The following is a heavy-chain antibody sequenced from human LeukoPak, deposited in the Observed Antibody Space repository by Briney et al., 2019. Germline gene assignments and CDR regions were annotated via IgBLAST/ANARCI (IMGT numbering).Heavy chain of an antibody. CDR1: GYTFTGYY. D-gene: IGHD6-19*01. CDR3: SRGVYSGWYTHNWLDS. Sequence: ASVKVSCKASGYTFTGYYIHWVRQAPGQGLEWMGWINPHNGDTNYEQMFQGRVTMTRDTSISTAYMELSSLRSDDTAVYYCSRGVYSGWYTHNWLDSWGQGTLVIVSS. CDR2: INPHNGDT. V-gene: IGHV1-2*02. J-gene: IGHJ5*01.